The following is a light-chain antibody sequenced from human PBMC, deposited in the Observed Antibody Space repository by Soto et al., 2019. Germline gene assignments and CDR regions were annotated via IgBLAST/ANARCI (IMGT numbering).Light chain of an antibody. CDR2: YDD. V-gene: IGLV1-36*01. CDR1: SSSIGNNG. Sequence: QSVLTQAPSVSEAPRQRVTISCSGSSSSIGNNGVNWYQQLPGKAPKLLIYYDDLKPSGVSDRFSGSKSGTSASLAISGLQSEDEADYYCAAWDDSLNAYVFGIGTKVT. CDR3: AAWDDSLNAYV. J-gene: IGLJ1*01.